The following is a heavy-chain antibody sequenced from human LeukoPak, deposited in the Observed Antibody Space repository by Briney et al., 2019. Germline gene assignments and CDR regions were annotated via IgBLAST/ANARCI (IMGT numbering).Heavy chain of an antibody. CDR1: GFTFSSYS. J-gene: IGHJ3*02. CDR3: ARNYGSGSYYRPAGDAFDI. Sequence: PGGSLRLSCAASGFTFSSYSMNWVRQAPGKGLEWVSSISSSSSYIYYADSVKGRFTISRDNAKNSLYLQMNSLRAEDTAVYYCARNYGSGSYYRPAGDAFDIWGQGTMVTVSS. CDR2: ISSSSSYI. V-gene: IGHV3-21*01. D-gene: IGHD3-10*01.